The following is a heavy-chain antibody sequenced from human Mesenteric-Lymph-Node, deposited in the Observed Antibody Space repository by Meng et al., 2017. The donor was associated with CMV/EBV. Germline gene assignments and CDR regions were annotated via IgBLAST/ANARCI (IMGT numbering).Heavy chain of an antibody. V-gene: IGHV4-31*03. Sequence: CTVSSGSISNDCYYWSWIRQHPGKGLEWIGYTSDSGRTYNNPSLNSRLTISVYRSKNQFSLKLSSVTAADTAVYYCARAVEYYLDSWGQGTLVTVSS. CDR3: ARAVEYYLDS. J-gene: IGHJ4*02. CDR1: SGSISNDCYY. CDR2: TSDSGRT.